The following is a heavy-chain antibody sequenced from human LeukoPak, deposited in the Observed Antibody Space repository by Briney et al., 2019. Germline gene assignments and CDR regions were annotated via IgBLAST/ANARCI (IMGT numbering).Heavy chain of an antibody. D-gene: IGHD6-13*01. CDR3: AREDIAATGAFGY. CDR2: IYYSGDT. Sequence: SETLSLTCTVSGGSISIGGYYWNWIRQHPGKGLEWIGYIYYSGDTNYNPSLKSRVTISVDTSKNQFSLKLSSVTAADTAVYYCAREDIAATGAFGYWGQGTLVTVSS. J-gene: IGHJ4*02. V-gene: IGHV4-31*03. CDR1: GGSISIGGYY.